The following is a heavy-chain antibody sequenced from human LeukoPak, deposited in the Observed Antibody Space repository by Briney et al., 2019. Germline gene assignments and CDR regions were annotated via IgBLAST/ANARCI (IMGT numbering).Heavy chain of an antibody. V-gene: IGHV3-23*01. J-gene: IGHJ4*02. D-gene: IGHD3-16*01. Sequence: GGSLRLSCAASGFTFSAYALNWVRQTPEKGLEWVSAISGSGGSTYYADSVKGRFTISRDNSKNTLYLQMNSLRAEDTAVYYCAKDGGGVPPSYWGQGTLVTVSS. CDR3: AKDGGGVPPSY. CDR1: GFTFSAYA. CDR2: ISGSGGST.